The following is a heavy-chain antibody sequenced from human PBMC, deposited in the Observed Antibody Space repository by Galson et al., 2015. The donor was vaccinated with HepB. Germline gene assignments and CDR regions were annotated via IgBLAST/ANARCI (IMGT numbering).Heavy chain of an antibody. Sequence: SLRLSCAASGFTFSSYSMNWVRQAPGKGLEWVSSISSSSSYIYYADSVKGRFTISRDNAKNSLYLQMNSLRAEDTAVYYCARVVIAVAGTGYYYYYMDVWGKGTTVTVSS. CDR2: ISSSSSYI. V-gene: IGHV3-21*01. J-gene: IGHJ6*03. CDR1: GFTFSSYS. D-gene: IGHD6-19*01. CDR3: ARVVIAVAGTGYYYYYMDV.